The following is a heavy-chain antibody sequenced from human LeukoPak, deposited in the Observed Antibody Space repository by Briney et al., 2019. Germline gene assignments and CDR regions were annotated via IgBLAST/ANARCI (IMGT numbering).Heavy chain of an antibody. D-gene: IGHD5-18*01. V-gene: IGHV4-34*01. CDR1: GGSLSGYY. CDR3: ARRYSYGSPDY. CDR2: TNHSGST. Sequence: DPSETLSLTCAVYGGSLSGYYWSWIRQPPGRGLEWIGETNHSGSTNYNPSLKSRVTISVDTSKNQFSLKLSSVTAADTAVYYCARRYSYGSPDYWGQGTLVTVSS. J-gene: IGHJ4*02.